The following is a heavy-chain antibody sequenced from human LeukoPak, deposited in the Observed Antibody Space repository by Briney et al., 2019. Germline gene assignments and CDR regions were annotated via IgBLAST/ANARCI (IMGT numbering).Heavy chain of an antibody. CDR1: GYIFTSYG. J-gene: IGHJ5*02. V-gene: IGHV1-18*01. D-gene: IGHD3-22*01. Sequence: ASVKVSCKASGYIFTSYGISWVRQASGQGLEWMGWISAYNGNTNYAQKFQGRVTMTTDTYTSTAYMELRRLRSDDTAVFYCARVILFQDYYDSSGYYYWFDPWGQGTLVTVSS. CDR3: ARVILFQDYYDSSGYYYWFDP. CDR2: ISAYNGNT.